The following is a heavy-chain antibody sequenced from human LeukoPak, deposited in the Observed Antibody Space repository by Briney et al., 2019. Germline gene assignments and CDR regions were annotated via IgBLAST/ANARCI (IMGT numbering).Heavy chain of an antibody. CDR3: ARGRGSIYSTSWYDP. CDR2: ISGGGGST. D-gene: IGHD6-13*01. V-gene: IGHV3-23*01. CDR1: GFTFSTYA. J-gene: IGHJ5*02. Sequence: GGSLRLSCAASGFTFSTYAMSWVRQAPGKGLEWVSAISGGGGSTYYADSVKGRFTICRDNSKNTLYVQMNSLRAEDTAVYYCARGRGSIYSTSWYDPWGQGTLVTVSS.